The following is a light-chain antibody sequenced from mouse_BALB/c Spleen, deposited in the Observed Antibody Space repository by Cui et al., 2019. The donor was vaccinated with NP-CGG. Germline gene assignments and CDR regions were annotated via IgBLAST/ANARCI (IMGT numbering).Light chain of an antibody. Sequence: QAVVSQESALTTSPGETVTLTCCPSTGAVTTGNYANWVQEKPDHLFTGLIGGTNNRAPGVPARFSGSLIGDKAALTITGAQTEDEAIYFYALWYSNHWVFGGGTKLTVL. J-gene: IGLJ1*01. CDR2: GTN. CDR3: ALWYSNHWV. V-gene: IGLV1*01. CDR1: TGAVTTGNY.